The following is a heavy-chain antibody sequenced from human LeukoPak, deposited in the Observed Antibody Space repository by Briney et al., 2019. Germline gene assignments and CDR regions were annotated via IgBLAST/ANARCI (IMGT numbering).Heavy chain of an antibody. CDR2: INTSGGST. V-gene: IGHV1-46*01. CDR1: GYISTNYY. J-gene: IGHJ4*02. Sequence: ASVKVSCKASGYISTNYYMHWVRQAPGQGLEWMGIINTSGGSTSSAQKFQGRVTMTRDTSTSTVYMELSSLRSEDTALYYCARDAFLSGSLSPIDYWGQGTLVTVSS. D-gene: IGHD5-12*01. CDR3: ARDAFLSGSLSPIDY.